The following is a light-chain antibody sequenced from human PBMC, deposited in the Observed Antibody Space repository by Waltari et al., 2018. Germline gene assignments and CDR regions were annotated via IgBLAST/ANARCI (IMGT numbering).Light chain of an antibody. V-gene: IGKV1-27*01. CDR1: QDISFN. CDR2: KSS. Sequence: DIQLTQSPSSLSASIGDRITITCQATQDISFNLAWYQQKPGKVPSLLIYKSSTLQTGVPSRFSVSGSGTDFTLTISSLQPEDFATYFCQQGYNVPLTFGGGTKVEIK. J-gene: IGKJ4*01. CDR3: QQGYNVPLT.